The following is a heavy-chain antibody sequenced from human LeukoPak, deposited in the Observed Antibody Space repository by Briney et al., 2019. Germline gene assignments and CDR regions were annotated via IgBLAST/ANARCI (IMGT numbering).Heavy chain of an antibody. D-gene: IGHD5-24*01. Sequence: PSETLSLTCTVSGGSISSYYWSWIRQPPRKGLEWIGFIYHSDITNYNPPLKSRVTISLDTSKNQFSLKVSSVTAADTAVYYCARERWVQLDAFDIWGPGTMVTVSS. CDR3: ARERWVQLDAFDI. CDR2: IYHSDIT. CDR1: GGSISSYY. V-gene: IGHV4-59*01. J-gene: IGHJ3*02.